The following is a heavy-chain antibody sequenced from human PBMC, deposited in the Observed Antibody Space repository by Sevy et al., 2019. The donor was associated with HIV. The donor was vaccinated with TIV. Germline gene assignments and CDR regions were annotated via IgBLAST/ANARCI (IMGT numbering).Heavy chain of an antibody. Sequence: GGSLRLSCAASDFTFSSAAMDWVRQAPGKGLEWVTVISYDGNTKYYGDSAQGRFTISRENSKNIVYLQMNSLREEETAIYYCARGVRRRTTGSDGWHDVFDYWGPGTLVTVSS. CDR1: DFTFSSAA. J-gene: IGHJ4*02. CDR3: ARGVRRRTTGSDGWHDVFDY. V-gene: IGHV3-30-3*01. CDR2: ISYDGNTK. D-gene: IGHD1-1*01.